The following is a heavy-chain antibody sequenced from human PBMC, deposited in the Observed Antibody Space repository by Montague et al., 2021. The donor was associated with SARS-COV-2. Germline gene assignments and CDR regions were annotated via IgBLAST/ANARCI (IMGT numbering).Heavy chain of an antibody. CDR3: ARLGGSGSYLTFDY. V-gene: IGHV4-59*08. D-gene: IGHD3-10*01. J-gene: IGHJ4*02. CDR1: NGSISGHY. Sequence: ETLSLTCTVSNGSISGHYWTWIRQSPGRGLEWLAYIHHRGTTDYNPSLKSRLTLSVDTSKNQFSLTLTSLTAADTAIYYCARLGGSGSYLTFDYWGQGTLVTVSS. CDR2: IHHRGTT.